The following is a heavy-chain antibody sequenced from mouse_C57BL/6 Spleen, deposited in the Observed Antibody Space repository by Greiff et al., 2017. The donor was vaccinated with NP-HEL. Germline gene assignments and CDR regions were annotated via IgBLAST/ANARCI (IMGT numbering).Heavy chain of an antibody. D-gene: IGHD2-1*01. CDR2: IYPGDGDT. CDR1: GYAFSSSW. J-gene: IGHJ1*03. Sequence: VQLQQSGPELVKPGASVKISCKASGYAFSSSWMNWVKQRPGKGLEWIGRIYPGDGDTNYNGKFKGKATLTADKSSSTAYMQLSRLTSEDSAVYFCAIYGNYGYFDVWGTGTTVTVSS. CDR3: AIYGNYGYFDV. V-gene: IGHV1-82*01.